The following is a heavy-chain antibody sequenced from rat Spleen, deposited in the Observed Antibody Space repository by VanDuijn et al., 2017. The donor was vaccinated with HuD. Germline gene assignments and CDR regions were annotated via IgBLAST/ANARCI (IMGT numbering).Heavy chain of an antibody. CDR2: ISYDGSST. V-gene: IGHV5-29*01. CDR1: GFTFSDYA. J-gene: IGHJ2*01. CDR3: ARQLRVYPWD. Sequence: EVQLVESGGGLVQPGRSLKLSCAASGFTFSDYAMAWIRQAPTKGLEWVATISYDGSSTYYRDSVKGRFTISRDNAKNTQYLQMDSLRSEDTATYYCARQLRVYPWDWGQGVMVTVSS. D-gene: IGHD1-9*01.